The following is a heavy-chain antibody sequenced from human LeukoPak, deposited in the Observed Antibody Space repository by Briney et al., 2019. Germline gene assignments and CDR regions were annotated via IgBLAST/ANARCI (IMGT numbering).Heavy chain of an antibody. V-gene: IGHV3-53*01. CDR3: ARGYCSGRSCYMWYSDY. J-gene: IGHJ4*02. D-gene: IGHD2-15*01. Sequence: GGSLRLSCAASGFAVNNNYMTWVRQAPGKGLEWVSVIYKDGSTYYADSVKGRFTISRDNSKNTVYLQMNSLRAEDTAVYYCARGYCSGRSCYMWYSDYWGQGTLVTVSS. CDR2: IYKDGST. CDR1: GFAVNNNY.